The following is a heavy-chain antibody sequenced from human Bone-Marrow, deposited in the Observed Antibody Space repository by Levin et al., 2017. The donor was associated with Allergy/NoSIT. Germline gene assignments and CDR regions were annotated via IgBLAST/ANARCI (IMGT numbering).Heavy chain of an antibody. Sequence: KVSCKGSEYDFDTYWIGWVRQMSGKGLEWMGTIYPGDSDSTYSPAFEGHVTFSVDKSTTTAYLEWRSLKASDTALYFCARHRKQLWPPTASFDYWGQGTLVTVSS. CDR3: ARHRKQLWPPTASFDY. D-gene: IGHD5-24*01. CDR2: IYPGDSDS. J-gene: IGHJ4*02. V-gene: IGHV5-51*01. CDR1: EYDFDTYW.